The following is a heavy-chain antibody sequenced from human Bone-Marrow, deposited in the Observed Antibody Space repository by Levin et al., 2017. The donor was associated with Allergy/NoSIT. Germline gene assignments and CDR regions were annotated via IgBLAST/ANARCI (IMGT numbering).Heavy chain of an antibody. D-gene: IGHD3-10*01. V-gene: IGHV4-59*01. J-gene: IGHJ3*02. Sequence: SETLSLTCTVSGGSISSYYWSWIRQPPGKGLEWIGYIYYSGSTNYNPSLKSRVTISVDTSKNQFSLKLSSVTAADTAVYYCASTTAGFGELPAPSAFDIWGQGTMVTVSS. CDR1: GGSISSYY. CDR2: IYYSGST. CDR3: ASTTAGFGELPAPSAFDI.